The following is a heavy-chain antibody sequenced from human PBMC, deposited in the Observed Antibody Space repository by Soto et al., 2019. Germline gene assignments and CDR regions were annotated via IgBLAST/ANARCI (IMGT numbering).Heavy chain of an antibody. CDR3: ARRYRGTFDY. Sequence: KASETLSLTCTVSGGSISSYYWSWIRQPPGKGLEWIGYIYYSGSTNYNPSLKSRVTISVDTSKNQFSLKLSSVTAADTAVYYCARRYRGTFDYCGQGTLVLGSS. V-gene: IGHV4-59*08. D-gene: IGHD2-15*01. CDR2: IYYSGST. J-gene: IGHJ4*02. CDR1: GGSISSYY.